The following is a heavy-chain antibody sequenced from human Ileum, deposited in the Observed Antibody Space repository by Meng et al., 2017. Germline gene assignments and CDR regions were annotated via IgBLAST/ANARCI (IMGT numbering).Heavy chain of an antibody. CDR3: AEKDWGEGLDF. CDR1: GDSLSSDTGS. Sequence: HVQLQQTGPGLLKPSQTLSLTCASSGDSLSSDTGSWNWIRQSQSRGLEGLGRTYYRSRWYNNYAVSVKSRIAINPDTSKNQFSLQLNSVTPDDKAVYYCAEKDWGEGLDFWDQGTLVTVSS. CDR2: TYYRSRWYN. V-gene: IGHV6-1*01. D-gene: IGHD7-27*01. J-gene: IGHJ4*02.